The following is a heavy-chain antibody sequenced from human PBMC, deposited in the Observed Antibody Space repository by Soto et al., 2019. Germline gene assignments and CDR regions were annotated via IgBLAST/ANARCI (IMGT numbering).Heavy chain of an antibody. CDR1: GFTFSSYG. V-gene: IGHV3-30*18. D-gene: IGHD2-2*01. CDR3: AKGSGFIVVVPAAYRPQDYYYYGMDV. J-gene: IGHJ6*02. CDR2: ISYDGSNK. Sequence: QVQLVESGGGVVQPGRSLRLSCAASGFTFSSYGMHWVRQAPGKGLEWVAVISYDGSNKYYADSVKGRFTISRDNSKNTLYLQMNSLRAEDTAVYYCAKGSGFIVVVPAAYRPQDYYYYGMDVWGQGTTVTVSS.